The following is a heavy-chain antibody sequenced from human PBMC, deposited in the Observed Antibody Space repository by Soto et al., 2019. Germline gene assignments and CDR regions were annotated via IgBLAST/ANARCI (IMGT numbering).Heavy chain of an antibody. Sequence: QVQLQESGPGLVKPSGTLSLTCAVSGGSISSSNWWSWVRQPPGKGLEWIGEIYHRGSTNYNPSLKCRVTLSLHKSKNQFSLKLSSVTAADTAVYYCAREGVRGSYRFYYFDYWGQGTLVTVSS. V-gene: IGHV4-4*02. CDR1: GGSISSSNW. CDR2: IYHRGST. CDR3: AREGVRGSYRFYYFDY. J-gene: IGHJ4*02. D-gene: IGHD3-16*02.